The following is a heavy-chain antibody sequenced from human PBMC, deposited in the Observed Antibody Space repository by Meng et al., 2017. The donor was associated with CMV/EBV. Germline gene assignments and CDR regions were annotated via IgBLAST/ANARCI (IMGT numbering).Heavy chain of an antibody. V-gene: IGHV3-23*03. Sequence: GGSLRLSCAASGFTFSSYAMHWVRQAPGKGLEWVSVIYSGGSSTYYADSVKGRFTISRDNSKNTLYLQMNSLRAEDTAVYYCAKGGSLRYFDWYPVDYWGQGTLVTVSS. D-gene: IGHD3-9*01. CDR3: AKGGSLRYFDWYPVDY. J-gene: IGHJ4*02. CDR1: GFTFSSYA. CDR2: IYSGGSST.